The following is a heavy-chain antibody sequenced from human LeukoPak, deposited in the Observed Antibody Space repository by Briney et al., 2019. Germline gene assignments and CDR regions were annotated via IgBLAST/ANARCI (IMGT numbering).Heavy chain of an antibody. Sequence: PSETLSLTCTVSGGSISDYYWGWIRHPPGKGLEWIGHIFGNVSPDYNPSLKSRVTITTDTSKNQFSLQLSSVTAADTAMYFCARLFLTSGPFHHDAYNIWGQGTVVTVSS. CDR3: ARLFLTSGPFHHDAYNI. J-gene: IGHJ3*02. CDR1: GGSISDYY. D-gene: IGHD2-21*01. CDR2: IFGNVSP. V-gene: IGHV4-4*09.